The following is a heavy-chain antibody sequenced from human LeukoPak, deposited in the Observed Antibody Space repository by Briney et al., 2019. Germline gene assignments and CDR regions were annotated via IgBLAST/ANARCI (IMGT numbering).Heavy chain of an antibody. CDR2: IISSGSTI. D-gene: IGHD3-9*01. Sequence: PGGSLRLSCAASGFTFSSYEMNWVRQAPGKGLEWVSYIISSGSTIYYADSVKGRFTISRDNAKNSLYLQMNSLRAEDTAVYNCAKDRRRDDVLTGSFSDWGQGTLVTVSS. V-gene: IGHV3-48*03. CDR3: AKDRRRDDVLTGSFSD. CDR1: GFTFSSYE. J-gene: IGHJ4*02.